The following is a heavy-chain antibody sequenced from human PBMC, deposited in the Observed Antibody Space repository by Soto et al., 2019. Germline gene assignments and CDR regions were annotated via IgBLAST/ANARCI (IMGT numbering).Heavy chain of an antibody. V-gene: IGHV4-31*03. J-gene: IGHJ6*03. D-gene: IGHD6-13*01. CDR3: AREIAAAGDYYYYYMDV. CDR2: IYYSGST. CDR1: GGSISSGGYS. Sequence: QVQLQESGPGLVKPSQTLSLTCTVSGGSISSGGYSWSWIRQHPGKGLEWIGYIYYSGSTYYNPALKSRGTISVDTSKHQFSLKLSSVTAADTAVYYCAREIAAAGDYYYYYMDVWGKGTTVTVSS.